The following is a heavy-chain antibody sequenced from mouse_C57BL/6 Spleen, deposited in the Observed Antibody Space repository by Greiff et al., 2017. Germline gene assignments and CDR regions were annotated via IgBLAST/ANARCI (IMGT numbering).Heavy chain of an antibody. CDR3: ARGRWDLYYFDY. CDR2: IYPGDGDT. J-gene: IGHJ2*01. CDR1: GYAFSSSW. Sequence: VKLVESGPELVKPGASVKISCKASGYAFSSSWMNWVKQRPGKGLEWIGRIYPGDGDTNYNGKFKGKATLTADKSSSTAYMQLSSLTSEDSAVYFCARGRWDLYYFDYWGQGTTLTVSS. D-gene: IGHD4-1*01. V-gene: IGHV1-82*01.